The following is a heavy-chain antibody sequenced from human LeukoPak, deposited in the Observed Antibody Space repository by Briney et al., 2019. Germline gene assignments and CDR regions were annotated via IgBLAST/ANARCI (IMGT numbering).Heavy chain of an antibody. CDR1: GGSFSDYY. D-gene: IGHD4-17*01. CDR2: VNHGGTT. Sequence: PSETLSLTCGVYGGSFSDYYWSWIRQPPGKGLEWIGEVNHGGTTNYNPSLKSRVIISADTSKNQFSLKLNSVTAADTAVYYCARVVYGDSSKDSDYWGQGTLVTVSS. J-gene: IGHJ4*02. V-gene: IGHV4-34*01. CDR3: ARVVYGDSSKDSDY.